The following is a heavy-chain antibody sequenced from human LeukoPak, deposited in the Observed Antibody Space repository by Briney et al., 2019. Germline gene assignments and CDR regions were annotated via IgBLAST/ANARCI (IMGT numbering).Heavy chain of an antibody. CDR2: IKKDGIEK. CDR1: GFTVNSNY. D-gene: IGHD2-2*01. Sequence: GGSLRLSCAASGFTVNSNYMSWVRQAPGKGLEWVANIKKDGIEKYYVESVKGRFTISRDNAKNSLSLQMNSLRAEDTAVYYCARGRYSSRSGGYYFDIWGQGTLVTVSS. V-gene: IGHV3-7*01. CDR3: ARGRYSSRSGGYYFDI. J-gene: IGHJ4*02.